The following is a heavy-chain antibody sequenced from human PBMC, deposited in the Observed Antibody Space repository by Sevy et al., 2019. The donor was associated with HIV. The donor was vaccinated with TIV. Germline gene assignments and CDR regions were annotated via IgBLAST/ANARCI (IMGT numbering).Heavy chain of an antibody. D-gene: IGHD3-9*01. CDR3: AKDFTGFYGMDV. CDR1: GLTLSSCG. Sequence: GGSLGLSCAASGLTLSSCGMHWARQAPGKGLEWVAVISYDGSNKYYAESVKGRFTISRDTSKNTLYLQMNSLRAEDTAVYYCAKDFTGFYGMDVWGQGTTVTVSS. CDR2: ISYDGSNK. J-gene: IGHJ6*02. V-gene: IGHV3-30*18.